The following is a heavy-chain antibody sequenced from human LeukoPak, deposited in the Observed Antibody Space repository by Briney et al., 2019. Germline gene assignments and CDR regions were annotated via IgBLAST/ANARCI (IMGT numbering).Heavy chain of an antibody. CDR2: ISSSSSYI. CDR3: ARAEVVVDANLDWDAFDI. V-gene: IGHV3-21*01. D-gene: IGHD3-22*01. J-gene: IGHJ3*02. Sequence: GGSLRLSCAASGFTFSSYSMNWVRQAPGKGLEWVSSISSSSSYIYYADSVKGRFTISRDNAKNSLYLQMNGLRAEDTAVYYCARAEVVVDANLDWDAFDIWGQGTMVTVSS. CDR1: GFTFSSYS.